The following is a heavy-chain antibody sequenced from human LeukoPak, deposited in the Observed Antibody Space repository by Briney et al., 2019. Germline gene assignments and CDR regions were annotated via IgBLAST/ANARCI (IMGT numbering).Heavy chain of an antibody. CDR3: ARDRIAVAGTAGMDV. J-gene: IGHJ6*04. CDR2: IFYSGST. CDR1: GGSISTSSYY. Sequence: SETLSLTCTVSGGSISTSSYYWGWVRQPPGKGLEWIGNIFYSGSTYYNPSLKSRVTISVDTSKNQFSLKLSSVTAADTAVYYCARDRIAVAGTAGMDVWGKGTTVTVSS. D-gene: IGHD6-19*01. V-gene: IGHV4-39*07.